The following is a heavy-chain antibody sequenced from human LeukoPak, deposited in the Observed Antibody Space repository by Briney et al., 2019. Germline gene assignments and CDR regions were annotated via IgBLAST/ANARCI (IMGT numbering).Heavy chain of an antibody. CDR1: GFLFSSFE. J-gene: IGHJ4*02. V-gene: IGHV3-48*03. D-gene: IGHD1-26*01. CDR3: TSPFTLGATYYHY. CDR2: ISSSGITI. Sequence: PGGSLRLSCAASGFLFSSFEVNWVRQAPGKGLEWVSYISSSGITIYYADSVKGRFTISRDNAKNSLYLQMNSLKTEDTALYYCTSPFTLGATYYHYWGQGTLVTVSS.